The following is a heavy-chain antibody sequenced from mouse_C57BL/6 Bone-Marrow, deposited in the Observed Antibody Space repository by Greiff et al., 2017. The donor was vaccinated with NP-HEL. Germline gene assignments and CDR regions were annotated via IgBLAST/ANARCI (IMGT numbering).Heavy chain of an antibody. J-gene: IGHJ4*01. D-gene: IGHD2-2*01. Sequence: VKLVESGPGLVAPSPSLSITCTVSGFSLTSYAISWVRQPPGKGLEWLGVIWTGGGATYNSALYSRLSISKDNSKSQVFLKMNSLQTDDTARYYCARTGWLPYAMDYWGQGTSVTVSA. CDR3: ARTGWLPYAMDY. CDR1: GFSLTSYA. V-gene: IGHV2-9-1*01. CDR2: IWTGGGA.